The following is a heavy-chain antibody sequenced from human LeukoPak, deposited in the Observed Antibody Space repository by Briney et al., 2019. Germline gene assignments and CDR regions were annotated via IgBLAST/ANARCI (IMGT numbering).Heavy chain of an antibody. CDR2: ISYDGSNK. Sequence: GGSLRLSCAASGFTFSSYAMHWVRQAPGKELEWVAVISYDGSNKYYADSVKGRFTISRDNSKNTLYLQMNSLRAEDTAVYYCARQKVGAADRLDYWGQGTLVTVSS. CDR1: GFTFSSYA. CDR3: ARQKVGAADRLDY. V-gene: IGHV3-30-3*01. J-gene: IGHJ4*02. D-gene: IGHD1-26*01.